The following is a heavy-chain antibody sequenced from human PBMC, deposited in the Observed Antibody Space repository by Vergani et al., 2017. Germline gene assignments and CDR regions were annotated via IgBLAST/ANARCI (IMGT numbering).Heavy chain of an antibody. CDR1: GGSISSYY. J-gene: IGHJ4*02. CDR2: IYYSGST. V-gene: IGHV4-59*01. Sequence: QVQLQESGPGLVKPSETLSLTCTVSGGSISSYYWSWIRQPPGKGLEWIGYIYYSGSTNYNPSLKSRVTISVDTSKNQFSLKLSSVTAADTAVYYGERMKGIVGEEEDDWGQGTLVTVSS. D-gene: IGHD1-26*01. CDR3: ERMKGIVGEEEDD.